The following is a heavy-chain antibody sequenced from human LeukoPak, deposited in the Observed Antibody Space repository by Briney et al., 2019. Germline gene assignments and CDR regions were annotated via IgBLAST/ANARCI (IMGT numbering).Heavy chain of an antibody. CDR3: ARQDQVLLWFGELGGSFDY. Sequence: PSETLSLTCVVYGGSFSGYYWSWIRQPPGKGLEWIGEINHSGSTNYNPSLKSRVTISVDTSKNQFSLKLSSVTAADTAVYYCARQDQVLLWFGELGGSFDYWGQGTLVTVSS. CDR1: GGSFSGYY. CDR2: INHSGST. J-gene: IGHJ4*02. V-gene: IGHV4-34*01. D-gene: IGHD3-10*01.